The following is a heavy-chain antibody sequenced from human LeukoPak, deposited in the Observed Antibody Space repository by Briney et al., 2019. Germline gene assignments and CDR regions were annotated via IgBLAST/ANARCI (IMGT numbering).Heavy chain of an antibody. CDR3: AKDCGLGSCHDAFDI. J-gene: IGHJ3*02. D-gene: IGHD3-16*01. V-gene: IGHV3-23*01. CDR1: GFTFSSYA. CDR2: ISGSGGST. Sequence: GGSLRLSCAASGFTFSSYAMSWVRQAPGKGLEWVSAISGSGGSTYYADSVKGRFTISRDNSKNTLYLQMNSLRAENTAVYYCAKDCGLGSCHDAFDIWGQGTMVTVSS.